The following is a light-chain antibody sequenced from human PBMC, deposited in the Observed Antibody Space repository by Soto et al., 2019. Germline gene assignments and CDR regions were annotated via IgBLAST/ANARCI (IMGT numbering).Light chain of an antibody. J-gene: IGKJ4*01. CDR2: GAS. CDR1: QSVGSTY. CDR3: QQYGSSPLT. Sequence: IVLTQSPGTLSLSPAQRATLSCRASQSVGSTYLAWYQQKPGQAPRLLIYGASSRATGIPDRFSGSGSGTEFTLTISRLEPEDFAVYYCQQYGSSPLTFGGGTKVEIK. V-gene: IGKV3-20*01.